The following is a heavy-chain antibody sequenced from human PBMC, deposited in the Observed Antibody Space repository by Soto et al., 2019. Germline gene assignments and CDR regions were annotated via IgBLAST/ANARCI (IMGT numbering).Heavy chain of an antibody. J-gene: IGHJ6*02. V-gene: IGHV1-18*01. CDR1: GYTFSTYD. CDR2: ISIYNGNT. Sequence: ASVKVSCKASGYTFSTYDISWGRQAPGQGVEWMGRISIYNGNTNYSQSLQGRLTLTTDTSTTTAYMELRSLRSDDTAVYYCARDPYHVLMVNAPNLYGMDVWGQGTTVTVSS. CDR3: ARDPYHVLMVNAPNLYGMDV. D-gene: IGHD2-8*01.